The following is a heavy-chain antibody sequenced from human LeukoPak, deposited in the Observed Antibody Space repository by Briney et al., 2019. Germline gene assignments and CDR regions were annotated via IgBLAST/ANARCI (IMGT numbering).Heavy chain of an antibody. V-gene: IGHV4-4*07. J-gene: IGHJ5*02. Sequence: KPSETLSLTCTVSGGSISSYYWSWIRESAGEGLEWIGRIYSSGSTNYNPSLKSRVTMSIDTSKNQFSLNLSSVTAADTAMYYCAKGGSSWYNWFDPWGQGTLVTVSS. CDR2: IYSSGST. CDR1: GGSISSYY. CDR3: AKGGSSWYNWFDP. D-gene: IGHD6-13*01.